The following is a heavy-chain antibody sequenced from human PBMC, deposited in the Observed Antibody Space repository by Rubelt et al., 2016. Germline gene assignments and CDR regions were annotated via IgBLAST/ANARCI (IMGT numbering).Heavy chain of an antibody. CDR1: GFTFSSSW. J-gene: IGHJ4*02. V-gene: IGHV3-7*01. D-gene: IGHD6-19*01. Sequence: RLSCAASGFTFSSSWMSWARQAPGKGLEWLANIKEDGSETYHVDSVRGRFTISRDNAKNSVYLQMNSLRAEDTAVYYCASQTSGWYFTHFDYWGQGTLVTVSS. CDR3: ASQTSGWYFTHFDY. CDR2: IKEDGSET.